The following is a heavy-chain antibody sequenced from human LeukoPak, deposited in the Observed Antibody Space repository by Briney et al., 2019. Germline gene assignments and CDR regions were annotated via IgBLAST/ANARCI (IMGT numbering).Heavy chain of an antibody. D-gene: IGHD3-22*01. CDR1: GFTFSDYY. Sequence: PGGSLRLSCAASGFTFSDYYMSWIRQAPGKGLEWVSYISSSGSTIYYADSVKGRFTISRDNAKNSLYLQMNSLRAEDTAVYYCAKDPGSLHYYDSSGHRTIDYWGQGTLVTVSS. V-gene: IGHV3-11*01. CDR3: AKDPGSLHYYDSSGHRTIDY. J-gene: IGHJ4*02. CDR2: ISSSGSTI.